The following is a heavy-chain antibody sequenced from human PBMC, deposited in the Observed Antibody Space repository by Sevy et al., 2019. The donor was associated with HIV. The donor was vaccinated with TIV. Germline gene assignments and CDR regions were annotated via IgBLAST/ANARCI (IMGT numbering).Heavy chain of an antibody. CDR3: AGGDFGNHGDY. D-gene: IGHD3-10*01. CDR2: IYYSGST. J-gene: IGHJ4*02. Sequence: SETLSLTCTVSGGSISSGDYYWSWIRQPPGKGLEWIGYIYYSGSTYYNPSLKSRVTISVDTSKNQFSLKLSSVTAADTAVYYCAGGDFGNHGDYWGQGTLVTVSS. V-gene: IGHV4-30-4*01. CDR1: GGSISSGDYY.